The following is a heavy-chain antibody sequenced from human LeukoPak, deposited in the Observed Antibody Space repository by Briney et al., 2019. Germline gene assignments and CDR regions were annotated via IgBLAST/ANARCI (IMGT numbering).Heavy chain of an antibody. V-gene: IGHV4-59*01. CDR3: AGDYDSNNS. CDR2: IHYSGST. J-gene: IGHJ4*02. Sequence: SETLSLTCTVSGGSISSYYWSWTRQPPGKGLEWIGYIHYSGSTNYNPSLKSRVTMSLDTSKNQFSLKLSSVTAADTAIYFCAGDYDSNNSWGQGTLVTVSS. CDR1: GGSISSYY. D-gene: IGHD3-22*01.